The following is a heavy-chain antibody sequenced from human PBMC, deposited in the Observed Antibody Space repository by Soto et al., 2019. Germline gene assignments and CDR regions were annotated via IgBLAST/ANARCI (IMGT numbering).Heavy chain of an antibody. D-gene: IGHD3-3*01. J-gene: IGHJ4*02. Sequence: SETLSLTCTVSGGSVSSGSYYGSWIRQPPGKGLEWIGYIYYSGSTNYNPSLKSRVTISVDTSKNQFSLKLSSVTAADTAVYYCARGLYPLYYDFWSGYYNYFDYWGQGTLVTVSS. CDR1: GGSVSSGSYY. V-gene: IGHV4-61*01. CDR3: ARGLYPLYYDFWSGYYNYFDY. CDR2: IYYSGST.